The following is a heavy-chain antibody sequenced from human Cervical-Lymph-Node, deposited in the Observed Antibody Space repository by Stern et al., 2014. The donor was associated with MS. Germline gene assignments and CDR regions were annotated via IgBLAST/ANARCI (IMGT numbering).Heavy chain of an antibody. J-gene: IGHJ4*02. CDR3: ARHDGWLPHY. CDR2: IYYSGTT. Sequence: VQLVESGPGLVKPSETLSLTCSVSGGSISRSTYYWGWIRQPPGKGLEWIGSIYYSGTTYYNPSLKSRVTIDTSQNQFSLRLTSVTAADTAVYYCARHDGWLPHYWSQGTLVTVSS. V-gene: IGHV4-39*01. D-gene: IGHD5-12*01. CDR1: GGSISRSTYY.